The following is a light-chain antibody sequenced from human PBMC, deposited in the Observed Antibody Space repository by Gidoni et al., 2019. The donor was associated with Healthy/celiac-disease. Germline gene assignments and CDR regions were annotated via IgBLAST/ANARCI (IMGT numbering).Light chain of an antibody. J-gene: IGKJ4*01. CDR2: AAS. CDR3: QQSYSTPLLT. CDR1: QSISSY. V-gene: IGKV1-39*01. Sequence: DIQMTQSPSSLSASVGDRVTITCRASQSISSYLNWYQQKPGKAPKLLIYAASSLQSGVPSRFSCSGSGTDFTLTISSLQPEDFATYYCQQSYSTPLLTFXGXTQVEIK.